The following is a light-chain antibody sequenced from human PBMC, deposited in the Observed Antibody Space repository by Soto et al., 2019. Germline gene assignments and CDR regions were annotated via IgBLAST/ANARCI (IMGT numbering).Light chain of an antibody. CDR1: QSVSTY. CDR3: KQRSNGPVT. CDR2: DAS. V-gene: IGKV3-11*01. Sequence: EIVLTQSPATLSLSPGERATLSCRASQSVSTYLAWYQQKPGQAPRLLIYDASSRATGIPARFSGSGSGTEFTLPISSLGPEDFAFYYCKQRSNGPVTSDQGTRVKTK. J-gene: IGKJ1*01.